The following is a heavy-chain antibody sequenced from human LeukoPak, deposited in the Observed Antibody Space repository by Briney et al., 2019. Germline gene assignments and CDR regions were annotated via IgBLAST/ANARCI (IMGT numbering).Heavy chain of an antibody. D-gene: IGHD6-13*01. Sequence: PSETLSLTCTVSGGSISSGGYYWSWIRQHPGKGLEWIGYIYYSGSTYYNPSLKSRVTISVDTSKNQFSLKLSSVTAADTAVYYCARDSSSWQDNWFDPWGQGTLVTVSS. CDR2: IYYSGST. V-gene: IGHV4-61*08. CDR1: GGSISSGGYY. J-gene: IGHJ5*02. CDR3: ARDSSSWQDNWFDP.